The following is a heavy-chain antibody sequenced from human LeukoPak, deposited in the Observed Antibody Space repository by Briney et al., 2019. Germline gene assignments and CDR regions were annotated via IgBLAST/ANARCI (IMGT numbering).Heavy chain of an antibody. CDR3: AKAGVPAAADYFDY. D-gene: IGHD2-2*01. V-gene: IGHV3-23*01. J-gene: IGHJ4*02. CDR2: ISVSGGRT. CDR1: GFTFNTYA. Sequence: PGGSLRLSCAASGFTFNTYAMSWVRQAPGKGLEWVSGISVSGGRTDYADSVKGRFTISRDNSKNTLYLQMNSLRAEDTAVYYCAKAGVPAAADYFDYWGQGTLVTVSS.